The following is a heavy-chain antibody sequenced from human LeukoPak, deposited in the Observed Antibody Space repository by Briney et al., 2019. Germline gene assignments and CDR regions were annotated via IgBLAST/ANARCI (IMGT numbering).Heavy chain of an antibody. CDR3: ARDILPENPQTYYDFWSGSGGFDY. V-gene: IGHV3-30*01. Sequence: GGSLRLSCAASGFTFSSYAMHWVRQAPGKGLEWVAVISYDGSNKYYADSVKGRFTISRDNSKNTLYLQMNSLRAEDTAVYYCARDILPENPQTYYDFWSGSGGFDYWGQGTLVTVSS. J-gene: IGHJ4*02. D-gene: IGHD3-3*01. CDR1: GFTFSSYA. CDR2: ISYDGSNK.